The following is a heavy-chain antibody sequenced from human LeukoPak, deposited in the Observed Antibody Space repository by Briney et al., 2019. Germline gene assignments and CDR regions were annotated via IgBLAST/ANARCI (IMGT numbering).Heavy chain of an antibody. Sequence: SETLSLTCTVSGGSISRHYLSWIRQPAGKGLEWIGRIYSSGNTNYNPSLNSRVTMSVDTSKNQFSLKLTSVTAADTAVYYCARVLTAVAGPYYFDFWGQGTLVTVSS. CDR2: IYSSGNT. CDR3: ARVLTAVAGPYYFDF. CDR1: GGSISRHY. D-gene: IGHD6-19*01. J-gene: IGHJ4*02. V-gene: IGHV4-4*07.